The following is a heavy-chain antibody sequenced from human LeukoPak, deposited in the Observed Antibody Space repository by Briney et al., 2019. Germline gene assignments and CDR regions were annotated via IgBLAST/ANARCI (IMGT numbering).Heavy chain of an antibody. D-gene: IGHD6-19*01. CDR1: GGSFSGYY. J-gene: IGHJ5*02. CDR3: ARGPGSGWFDP. V-gene: IGHV4-34*01. Sequence: PSETLSLTCAVYGGSFSGYYWSWIRQPPGKGLEWIGEINHSGSTNYNPSLKGRVTISVDTSKNQFSLKLSSVTAADTAVYYCARGPGSGWFDPWGQGTLVTVSS. CDR2: INHSGST.